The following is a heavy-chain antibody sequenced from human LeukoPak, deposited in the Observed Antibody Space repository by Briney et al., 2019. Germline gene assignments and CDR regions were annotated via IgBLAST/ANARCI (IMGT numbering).Heavy chain of an antibody. V-gene: IGHV1-2*02. J-gene: IGHJ6*03. Sequence: ASVKVSCKASGYSFTSYGISWVRQAPGQGLEWVGWINSNSGGTNSAQKFQGRVAMSRDTSINTAYMDLSRPRSDDTAAYYCARGVISGTRDYFYSYMDVWGKGTTVTVSS. CDR2: INSNSGGT. CDR1: GYSFTSYG. D-gene: IGHD1-7*01. CDR3: ARGVISGTRDYFYSYMDV.